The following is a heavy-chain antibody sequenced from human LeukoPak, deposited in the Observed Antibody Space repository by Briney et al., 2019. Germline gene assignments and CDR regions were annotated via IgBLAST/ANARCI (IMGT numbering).Heavy chain of an antibody. V-gene: IGHV3-66*01. Sequence: GGSLRLSCAASGFTVSSNYMSWVRQAPGKGLEWVSVIYSGGSTYYADSVKGRFTISRDNSKNTLYLQMNSLRAEDTAVYYCARGSCGGDCYSFDYWGQGTLVTVSS. J-gene: IGHJ4*02. CDR3: ARGSCGGDCYSFDY. CDR2: IYSGGST. CDR1: GFTVSSNY. D-gene: IGHD2-21*02.